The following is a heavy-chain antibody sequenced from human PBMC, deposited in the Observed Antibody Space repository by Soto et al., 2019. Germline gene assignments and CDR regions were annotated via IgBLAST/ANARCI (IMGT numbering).Heavy chain of an antibody. CDR2: VSWNGSRT. V-gene: IGHV3-35*01. CDR3: EGRPPASRWGIAAAGKAGAFDI. CDR1: GFTFSNSD. J-gene: IGHJ3*02. Sequence: GGSLRLSCAASGFTFSNSDMNWVHQAPGKGLEWVSGVSWNGSRTHYADSVKGRFIISRDNSRNTLYLQTNSMRAEDAAVYLLEGRPPASRWGIAAAGKAGAFDIWGQGTMVTVSS. D-gene: IGHD6-13*01.